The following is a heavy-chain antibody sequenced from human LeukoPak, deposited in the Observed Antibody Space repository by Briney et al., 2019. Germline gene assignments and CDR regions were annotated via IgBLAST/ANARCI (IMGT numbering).Heavy chain of an antibody. V-gene: IGHV3-11*03. CDR1: GFTFSDYY. CDR3: ARSGGFGDFDY. J-gene: IGHJ4*02. D-gene: IGHD3-10*01. Sequence: PGGSLRLSCAASGFTFSDYYTSWIRRAPGKGLEWVSYISSSSSYTNYADSVKGRFTISRDNAKNSLYLQMNSLRAEDTAVYYCARSGGFGDFDYWGQGTLVTVSS. CDR2: ISSSSSYT.